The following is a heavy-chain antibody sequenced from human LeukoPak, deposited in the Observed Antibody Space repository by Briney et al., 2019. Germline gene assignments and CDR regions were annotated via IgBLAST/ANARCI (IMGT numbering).Heavy chain of an antibody. D-gene: IGHD3-10*01. Sequence: GGSLRLSCAASGFTVSSNYMSWVRQAPGKGLEWVSLIYSGGSTYYADSVKGRFTISRDNSKNTLYLQMNSLRAEDTAVYYCARYARAHGSGNWGQGTLVTVSS. V-gene: IGHV3-53*01. CDR1: GFTVSSNY. J-gene: IGHJ4*02. CDR2: IYSGGST. CDR3: ARYARAHGSGN.